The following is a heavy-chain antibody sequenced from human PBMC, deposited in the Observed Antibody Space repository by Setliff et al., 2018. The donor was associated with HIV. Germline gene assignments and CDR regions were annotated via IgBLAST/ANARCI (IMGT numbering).Heavy chain of an antibody. D-gene: IGHD2-15*01. CDR3: GRSGGWWGHSNPHPFYYYMDV. Sequence: ASVKVSCKASGGTFSSYGISWVRQAPGQGLEWMGGIIPIIGIPNYTPKMEGRLTVDADKSRTTIYMVLSNLRFDDTAVYYCGRSGGWWGHSNPHPFYYYMDVWGKGTSVTVSS. CDR1: GGTFSSYG. CDR2: IIPIIGIP. V-gene: IGHV1-69*10. J-gene: IGHJ6*03.